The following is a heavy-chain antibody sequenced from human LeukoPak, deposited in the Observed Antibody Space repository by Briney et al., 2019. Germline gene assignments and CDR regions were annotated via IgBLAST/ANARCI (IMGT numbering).Heavy chain of an antibody. Sequence: PSETLSLTCAVYGGSFSGYYWSWIRQPPGKGLEWIGEINHSGSTNYNPSLKSRVTISVDTSKNQFSLKLSSVTAADTAVYYCARALTEYYYYYGMDVWGQGTTVTVSS. CDR1: GGSFSGYY. CDR3: ARALTEYYYYYGMDV. D-gene: IGHD4-11*01. V-gene: IGHV4-34*01. J-gene: IGHJ6*02. CDR2: INHSGST.